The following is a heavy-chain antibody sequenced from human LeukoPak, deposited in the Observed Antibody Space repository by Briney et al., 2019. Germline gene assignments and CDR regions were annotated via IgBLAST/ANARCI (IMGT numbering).Heavy chain of an antibody. CDR2: IYYSGST. CDR1: GGSISSYY. V-gene: IGHV4-59*12. Sequence: PSETLSLTCTVSGGSISSYYWSWIRQPPGKGLEWIGYIYYSGSTNYNPSLKSRVTISVDTSKNQFSLKLSSVTAADTAVYYCARAGEITFGGVSDYWGQGTLVTVSS. J-gene: IGHJ4*02. D-gene: IGHD3-16*01. CDR3: ARAGEITFGGVSDY.